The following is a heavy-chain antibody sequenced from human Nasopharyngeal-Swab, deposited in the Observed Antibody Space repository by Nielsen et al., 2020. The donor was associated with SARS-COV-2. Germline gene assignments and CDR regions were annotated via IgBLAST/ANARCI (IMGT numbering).Heavy chain of an antibody. CDR3: ARASVVPAAMDYYYYMDV. V-gene: IGHV4-59*01. Sequence: RQAPGKGLEWIGYIYYSGSTNYNPSLKSRVTISVDTSKNQFSLKLSSVTAADTAVCYCARASVVPAAMDYYYYMDVWGKGTTVTVSS. D-gene: IGHD2-2*01. CDR2: IYYSGST. J-gene: IGHJ6*03.